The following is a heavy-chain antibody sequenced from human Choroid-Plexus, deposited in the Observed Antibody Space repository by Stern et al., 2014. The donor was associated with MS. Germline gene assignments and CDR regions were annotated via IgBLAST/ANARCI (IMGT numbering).Heavy chain of an antibody. J-gene: IGHJ4*02. CDR1: RFTLSDHY. CDR3: VRVSGSSGSDF. V-gene: IGHV3-72*01. CDR2: IRNKANSYTT. D-gene: IGHD6-19*01. Sequence: VQLVQSGGGLVQPGGSLRLSCVASRFTLSDHYMDWVRQAPGKGLEWVGRIRNKANSYTTQYAASVKGRFVISRDDSKNSLYLQMNSLKSEDTAVYYCVRVSGSSGSDFWGQGTLVSVSS.